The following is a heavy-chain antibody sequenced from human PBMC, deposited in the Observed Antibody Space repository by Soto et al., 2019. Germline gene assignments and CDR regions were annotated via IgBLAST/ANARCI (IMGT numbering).Heavy chain of an antibody. D-gene: IGHD4-17*01. Sequence: QVQLVGSGGGVVQPGWSLRLSCVASGFTFSRYGMHWVRQAPGKGLEWVAVIWNDGSKQVYDDSVKGRFTISRDNSKNTLYLEMDSLRDEDTSVYYCARDDDYEANAIDLWGQGTLVSVSS. CDR1: GFTFSRYG. J-gene: IGHJ5*02. CDR3: ARDDDYEANAIDL. CDR2: IWNDGSKQ. V-gene: IGHV3-33*01.